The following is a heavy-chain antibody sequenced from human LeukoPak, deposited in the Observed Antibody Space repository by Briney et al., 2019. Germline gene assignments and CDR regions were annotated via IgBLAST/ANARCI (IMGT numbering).Heavy chain of an antibody. J-gene: IGHJ4*02. CDR2: IQYDGSNE. CDR1: GFTFISYG. Sequence: SGGSLRLSCAASGFTFISYGMHWVRQAPGKGLEWVAYIQYDGSNEQYADSVKGRFTISRDNAKNSLYLQMNSLRAEDMALYYCAKGDTAMVSRGIDYWGQGTLVTVSS. CDR3: AKGDTAMVSRGIDY. D-gene: IGHD5-18*01. V-gene: IGHV3-30*02.